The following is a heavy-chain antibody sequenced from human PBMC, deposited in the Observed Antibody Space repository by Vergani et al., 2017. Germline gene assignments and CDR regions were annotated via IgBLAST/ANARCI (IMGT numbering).Heavy chain of an antibody. D-gene: IGHD3-16*01. CDR1: GGSISSGSYY. J-gene: IGHJ4*02. Sequence: QVQLQESGPGLVKPSQTLSLTCTVSGGSISSGSYYWSWIRQPAGKGLEWIGRIYTSGSTNYNPSLKSHVTISVDTSKNQFSLKLSSVTAADTAVYYCAGGGAMVSEEGFDCWGQGTLVTVSS. V-gene: IGHV4-61*02. CDR3: AGGGAMVSEEGFDC. CDR2: IYTSGST.